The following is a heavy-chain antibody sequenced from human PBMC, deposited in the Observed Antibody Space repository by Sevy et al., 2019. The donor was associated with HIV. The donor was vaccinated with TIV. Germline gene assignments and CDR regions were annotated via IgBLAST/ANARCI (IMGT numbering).Heavy chain of an antibody. CDR1: GFTFDDYA. J-gene: IGHJ4*02. D-gene: IGHD3-3*01. V-gene: IGHV3-9*01. CDR3: AKARGGFWSGYFDY. Sequence: GGSLRLSCAASGFTFDDYAMHWVRQAPGKGLEWVSGISWNSGSIGYADSVKGRFTISRDNAKNSLYLQTNSLRAEDTALYYCAKARGGFWSGYFDYWGQGTLVTVSS. CDR2: ISWNSGSI.